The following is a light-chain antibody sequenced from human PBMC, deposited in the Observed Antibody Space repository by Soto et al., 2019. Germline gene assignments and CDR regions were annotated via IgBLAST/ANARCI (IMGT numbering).Light chain of an antibody. Sequence: DIQLTQSPSFLSASVGDRVIITCRANQDIARYLAWYQQKPGKAPKLLIYDASSLQSGVPSRFSGSGSGTEFPLTISRLQPEDFANYYCQQLNYYPLTFGQGTKVEIK. CDR2: DAS. V-gene: IGKV1-9*01. CDR3: QQLNYYPLT. J-gene: IGKJ1*01. CDR1: QDIARY.